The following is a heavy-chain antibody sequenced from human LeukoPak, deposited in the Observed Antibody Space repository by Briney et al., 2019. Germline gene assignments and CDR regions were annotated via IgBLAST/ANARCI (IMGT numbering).Heavy chain of an antibody. Sequence: GGSLRLSCAASGFTFSSYEMNWVRQAPGKGLEWVSYISSSGSTIYYADSVKGRFTIPRDNAKNSLYLQMNSLRAEDTAVYYCASTKSLIVVDLDYWGQGTLVTVSS. D-gene: IGHD3-22*01. V-gene: IGHV3-48*03. CDR3: ASTKSLIVVDLDY. CDR1: GFTFSSYE. J-gene: IGHJ4*02. CDR2: ISSSGSTI.